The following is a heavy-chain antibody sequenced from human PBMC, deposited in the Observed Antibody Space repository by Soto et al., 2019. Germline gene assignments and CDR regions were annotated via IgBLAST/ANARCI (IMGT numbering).Heavy chain of an antibody. CDR1: GGTFSSYT. D-gene: IGHD2-2*01. CDR2: IIPILGKA. Sequence: QVQLVQSGAEVKKPGSSVKVSCKASGGTFSSYTISWVRQAPGQGLEWMGRIIPILGKASYAQKFQGRVTITADKSTSTAYMEMSSLRSEATAVYYCARDRVVVVPAAPANWLDPWGQGTLVTVSS. V-gene: IGHV1-69*08. CDR3: ARDRVVVVPAAPANWLDP. J-gene: IGHJ5*02.